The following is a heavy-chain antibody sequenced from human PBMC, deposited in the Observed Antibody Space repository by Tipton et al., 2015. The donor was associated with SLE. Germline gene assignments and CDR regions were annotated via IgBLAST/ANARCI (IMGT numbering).Heavy chain of an antibody. Sequence: HVTISADKSISTAYLQWSSLKASDTAMYYCARTFSSSWHSFDYWGQGTLVTVSS. V-gene: IGHV5-10-1*01. D-gene: IGHD6-6*01. J-gene: IGHJ4*02. CDR3: ARTFSSSWHSFDY.